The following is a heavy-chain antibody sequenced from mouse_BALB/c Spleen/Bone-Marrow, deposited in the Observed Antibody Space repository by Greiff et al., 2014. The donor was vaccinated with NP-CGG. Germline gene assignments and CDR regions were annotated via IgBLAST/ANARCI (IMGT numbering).Heavy chain of an antibody. J-gene: IGHJ1*01. D-gene: IGHD2-2*01. CDR3: ARSLYGYDWYFDV. Sequence: VQLQQSGPELVKPGASVKMSCKASGYTFTSYVMHWVKQKPGQGLGWIGYINPYNDGTKYNEKFKGKATLTSDKSSSTAYMELSSLTSEDSAVYYCARSLYGYDWYFDVWGAGTTVTVSS. V-gene: IGHV1-14*01. CDR2: INPYNDGT. CDR1: GYTFTSYV.